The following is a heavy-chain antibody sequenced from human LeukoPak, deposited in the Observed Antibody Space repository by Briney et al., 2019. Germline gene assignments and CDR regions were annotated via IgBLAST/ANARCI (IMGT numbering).Heavy chain of an antibody. Sequence: GSLRLSCAASGFIFSTYWMHWVRQAPGKGLVWVSRINNDGSDTSYADSVKGRFTISRDNAKNTLYLQMNSLRVEDTAVYYCVSSVVADYWGQGTLVTVSS. D-gene: IGHD3-22*01. CDR1: GFIFSTYW. J-gene: IGHJ4*02. CDR2: INNDGSDT. V-gene: IGHV3-74*01. CDR3: VSSVVADY.